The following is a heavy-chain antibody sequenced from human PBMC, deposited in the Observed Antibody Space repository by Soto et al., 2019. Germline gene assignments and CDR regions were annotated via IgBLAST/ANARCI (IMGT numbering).Heavy chain of an antibody. CDR1: GGSISSYY. Sequence: QVQLQESGPGLVKPSETLSLTCTVSGGSISSYYWSWIRQPPGKGLEWIGYIYYSGSTNYNPSLKSRVTISVDTSKNQFSLKLSSVTAADTAVYYCARESNSGWFDPWGQGTLVTVSS. CDR2: IYYSGST. D-gene: IGHD1-1*01. V-gene: IGHV4-59*01. CDR3: ARESNSGWFDP. J-gene: IGHJ5*02.